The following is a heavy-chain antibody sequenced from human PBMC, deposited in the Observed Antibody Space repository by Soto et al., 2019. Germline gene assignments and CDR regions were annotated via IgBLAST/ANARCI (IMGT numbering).Heavy chain of an antibody. CDR1: GGTFSSYA. V-gene: IGHV1-69*12. CDR3: AGKVVETTVVTLVYYYYYGMDV. CDR2: IIPIFGTA. J-gene: IGHJ6*02. Sequence: QVQLVQSGAEVKKPGSSVKVSCKASGGTFSSYAISWVRQAPGQGLEWMGGIIPIFGTANYAQKFQGRVTITADESTSTAYMELSSLRSEDTAVYYCAGKVVETTVVTLVYYYYYGMDVWGQGTTVTVSS. D-gene: IGHD4-17*01.